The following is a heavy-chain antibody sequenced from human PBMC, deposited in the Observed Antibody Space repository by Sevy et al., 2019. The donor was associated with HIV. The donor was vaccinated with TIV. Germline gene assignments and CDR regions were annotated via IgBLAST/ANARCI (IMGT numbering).Heavy chain of an antibody. D-gene: IGHD6-13*01. CDR1: GGSISSYY. Sequence: SETLSLTCTVSGGSISSYYWSWIRQPPGKGLEWSGYIYYSGSTNYNPSLKSPVTISVDTSKNQFSLKLSSVTAADTAVYDCARSLRQQLVHRGRFDPWGQGTLVTVSS. J-gene: IGHJ5*02. CDR3: ARSLRQQLVHRGRFDP. CDR2: IYYSGST. V-gene: IGHV4-59*01.